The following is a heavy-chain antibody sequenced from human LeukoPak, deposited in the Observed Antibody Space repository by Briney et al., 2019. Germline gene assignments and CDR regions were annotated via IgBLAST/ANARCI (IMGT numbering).Heavy chain of an antibody. Sequence: SETLSLTCAVYGGSFSGHYWSWIRQPPGKGLEWIGEINHSGSTNYNPSLKSRVTISVDTSKNQFSLKLSSVTAADTAVYYCARGRTWGGRGGRYYFDYWGQGTLVTVSS. D-gene: IGHD3-16*01. J-gene: IGHJ4*02. CDR3: ARGRTWGGRGGRYYFDY. CDR2: INHSGST. CDR1: GGSFSGHY. V-gene: IGHV4-34*01.